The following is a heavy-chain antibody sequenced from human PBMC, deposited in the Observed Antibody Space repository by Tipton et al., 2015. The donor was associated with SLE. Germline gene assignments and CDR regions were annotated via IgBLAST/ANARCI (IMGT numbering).Heavy chain of an antibody. V-gene: IGHV3-74*01. Sequence: GSLRFSCAASGFSFSSYWMHWVRQAPGKRLVWVSRINSDGSSTSYADSVKGRFTISRDNAKNTLFLHMNSLRAEDTAVYYCARVNNFYGSGSFDYWGQGTLVTVSS. D-gene: IGHD3-10*01. CDR1: GFSFSSYW. CDR3: ARVNNFYGSGSFDY. CDR2: INSDGSST. J-gene: IGHJ4*02.